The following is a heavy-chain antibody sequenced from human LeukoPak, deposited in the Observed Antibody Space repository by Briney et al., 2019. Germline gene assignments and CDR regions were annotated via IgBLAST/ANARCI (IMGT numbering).Heavy chain of an antibody. CDR1: GFTVSSNY. CDR3: ATYYYDSSPFDY. V-gene: IGHV3-66*02. CDR2: IYSGGST. J-gene: IGHJ4*02. Sequence: GRSLRLSCAASGFTVSSNYMSWVRQAPGRGLEWVSVIYSGGSTYYADSVKGRFTISRDNSKNTLYLQMNSLRAEDTAVYYCATYYYDSSPFDYWGQGTLVTVSS. D-gene: IGHD3-22*01.